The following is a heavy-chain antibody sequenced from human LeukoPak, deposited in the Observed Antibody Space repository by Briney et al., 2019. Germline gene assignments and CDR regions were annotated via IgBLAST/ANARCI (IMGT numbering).Heavy chain of an antibody. J-gene: IGHJ4*02. V-gene: IGHV4-59*02. CDR1: GGSVSNYY. CDR2: ISHSGSV. CDR3: ARVKGREGSTVIIDY. Sequence: SETLSLTCTVSGGSVSNYYWSWIRQSPGKGLEWIGYISHSGSVNYSPSLKSRVTMSVDTSKNQFSLKLSSVTAADTAVYYCARVKGREGSTVIIDYWGQGTLVTVSS. D-gene: IGHD3-10*01.